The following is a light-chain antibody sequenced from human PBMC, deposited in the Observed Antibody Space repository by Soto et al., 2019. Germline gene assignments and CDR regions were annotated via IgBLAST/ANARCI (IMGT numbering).Light chain of an antibody. CDR2: HAS. CDR3: QQRSNWPRLT. J-gene: IGKJ4*01. CDR1: QSVSSY. V-gene: IGKV3-11*01. Sequence: EIVLTQSPATLSLSPGERATLSCRASQSVSSYLAGYQQKPGQAPRLLIYHASNRATGIPARFSGSGSGTDFTLTISSLEPEDFAVYYCQQRSNWPRLTFGGGTKVEIK.